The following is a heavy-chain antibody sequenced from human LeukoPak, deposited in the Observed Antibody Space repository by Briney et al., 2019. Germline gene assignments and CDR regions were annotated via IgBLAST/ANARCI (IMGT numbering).Heavy chain of an antibody. V-gene: IGHV5-51*01. CDR3: ARHGQDYYDSSGYYYPDRLDI. D-gene: IGHD3-22*01. CDR1: GYSFTSYW. Sequence: ESLKISCTGSGYSFTSYWIGWVRQMPGKGLEWMGIIYPGDSHTRYSPSFQGQVTISADKSISTAYLQWSSLKASDTATYYCARHGQDYYDSSGYYYPDRLDIWGQGTMVTVSS. CDR2: IYPGDSHT. J-gene: IGHJ3*02.